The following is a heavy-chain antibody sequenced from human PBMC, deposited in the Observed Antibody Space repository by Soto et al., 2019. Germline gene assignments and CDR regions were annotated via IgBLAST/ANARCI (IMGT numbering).Heavy chain of an antibody. D-gene: IGHD3-16*01. CDR3: VMVDNYVPPTPQDV. CDR2: ISPYTGNT. J-gene: IGHJ6*02. V-gene: IGHV1-18*01. CDR1: GYIFVNYG. Sequence: QVQLVQSGDEVKKPGASVKVSCKASGYIFVNYGIAWVRQAPGQGLEWMGWISPYTGNTHSATKIQGRLTMTTDTSTSTAYMDLGSRTSDDTAVYYCVMVDNYVPPTPQDVWGQGTTVTVSS.